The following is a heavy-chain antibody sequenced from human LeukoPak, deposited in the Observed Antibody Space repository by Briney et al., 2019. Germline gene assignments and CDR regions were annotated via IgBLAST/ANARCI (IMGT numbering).Heavy chain of an antibody. CDR3: AKDGDVVVPAAMRDYYYYGLDV. CDR1: GFTFSSYA. D-gene: IGHD2-2*01. Sequence: GGSLRLSCAASGFTFSSYAMSWVRQAPGKGLEWVSAISGSGGSTYYADSVKGRFTISRDNSKNTLYLQMNRLRAEDTAVSYCAKDGDVVVPAAMRDYYYYGLDVWGQGTTVTVSS. V-gene: IGHV3-23*01. J-gene: IGHJ6*02. CDR2: ISGSGGST.